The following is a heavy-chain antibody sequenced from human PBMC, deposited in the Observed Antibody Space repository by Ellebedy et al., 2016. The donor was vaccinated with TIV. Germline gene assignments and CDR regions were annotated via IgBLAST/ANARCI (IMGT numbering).Heavy chain of an antibody. CDR2: IYYSGST. V-gene: IGHV4-61*01. D-gene: IGHD1-26*01. J-gene: IGHJ4*02. CDR3: ARWELLRGRYFDY. Sequence: SETLSLTXTVSGGSVSSGSYYWSWIRQPPGKGLEWIGYIYYSGSTNYNPSLKSRVTISVDTSKNQFSLKLSSVTAADTAVYYCARWELLRGRYFDYWGQGTLVTVSS. CDR1: GGSVSSGSYY.